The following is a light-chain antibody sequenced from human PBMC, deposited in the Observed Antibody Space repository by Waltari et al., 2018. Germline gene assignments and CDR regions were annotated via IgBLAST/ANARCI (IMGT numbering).Light chain of an antibody. V-gene: IGLV2-11*01. CDR2: DVS. Sequence: QSALTQPRPVSGSPGQSVPISCTGTSSDVGGYTYVSWYQQHPGKAPKLMIYDVSKRPSGVPDRFSGSKSGNTASLTISGLQAEDEADYYCCSYAGSWVFGGGTKLTVL. CDR3: CSYAGSWV. J-gene: IGLJ3*02. CDR1: SSDVGGYTY.